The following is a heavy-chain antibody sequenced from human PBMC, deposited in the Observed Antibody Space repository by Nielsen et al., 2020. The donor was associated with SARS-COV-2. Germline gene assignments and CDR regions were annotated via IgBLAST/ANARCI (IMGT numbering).Heavy chain of an antibody. CDR2: ISYDGSNK. Sequence: GESLKISCAASGFTFSSYAMHWVRQAPGKGLEWVAVISYDGSNKYYADSVKGRFTISRDNSKNTLYLQMNSLRAEDTAVYYCARLVVAAHNWFDPWGQGTLVTVSS. CDR1: GFTFSSYA. J-gene: IGHJ5*02. D-gene: IGHD2-15*01. V-gene: IGHV3-30-3*01. CDR3: ARLVVAAHNWFDP.